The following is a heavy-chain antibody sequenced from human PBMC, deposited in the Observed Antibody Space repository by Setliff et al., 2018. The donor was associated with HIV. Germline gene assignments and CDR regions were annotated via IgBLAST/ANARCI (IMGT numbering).Heavy chain of an antibody. Sequence: SETLSLTCTVSGGSISSHYWSWIRQPPGKGLEWIGYIYYSGSTNYNPSLKSRVTISVDTSKNQFSLKLSSVTAADSAVYYCARGLRVYDSSGYYYRDYYYYYMDVWGKGTTVTVSS. V-gene: IGHV4-59*11. CDR2: IYYSGST. J-gene: IGHJ6*03. CDR3: ARGLRVYDSSGYYYRDYYYYYMDV. CDR1: GGSISSHY. D-gene: IGHD3-22*01.